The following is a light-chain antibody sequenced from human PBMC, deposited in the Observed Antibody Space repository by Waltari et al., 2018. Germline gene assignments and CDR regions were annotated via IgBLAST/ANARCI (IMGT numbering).Light chain of an antibody. Sequence: QSALTQPRSVSGSPGQSVTISCTGTSSDAGGYTYLPWYQPHPGKTPKLIIYHVPVRPSGVPDRFSGSKSGNTASLTISGLQVEDEADYYCCSFGGTHTYVFGTGTTVTVL. CDR3: CSFGGTHTYV. CDR2: HVP. V-gene: IGLV2-11*01. CDR1: SSDAGGYTY. J-gene: IGLJ1*01.